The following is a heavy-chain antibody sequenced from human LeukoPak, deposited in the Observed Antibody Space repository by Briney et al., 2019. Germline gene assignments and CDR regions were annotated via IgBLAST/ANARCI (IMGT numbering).Heavy chain of an antibody. CDR1: GFTFTNFA. V-gene: IGHV3-23*01. J-gene: IGHJ4*02. D-gene: IGHD6-13*01. Sequence: GGSLRLSCAASGFTFTNFAMSWVRQAPGKGLEWVSAIPSGGSNTYYADSVKGRFTISRDNSKNTLYLQMNSLRAEDTAVYYCAKLQLVPHYWGQGTLVTVSS. CDR3: AKLQLVPHY. CDR2: IPSGGSNT.